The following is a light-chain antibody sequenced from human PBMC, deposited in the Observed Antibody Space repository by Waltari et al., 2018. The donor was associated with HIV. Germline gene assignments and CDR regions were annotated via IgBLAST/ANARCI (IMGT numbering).Light chain of an antibody. J-gene: IGLJ3*02. CDR1: SSNIGSNA. CDR2: TNN. CDR3: AAWDDSLNGVM. Sequence: QSLLTQPPSASGTPGQRVSISCSGSSSNIGSNAVNWYQQLPGTAPNLLIYTNNQRPSGVPDRFSGSKSGTSASLAISGLQSEDEAAYYCAAWDDSLNGVMFGGGTTLTVL. V-gene: IGLV1-44*01.